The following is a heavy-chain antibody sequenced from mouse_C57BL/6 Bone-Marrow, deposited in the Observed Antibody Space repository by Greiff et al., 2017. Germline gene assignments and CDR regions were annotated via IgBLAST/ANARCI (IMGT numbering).Heavy chain of an antibody. J-gene: IGHJ4*01. CDR1: GYTFTNYW. D-gene: IGHD2-4*01. Sequence: VQLQQPGAELVKPGASVKLSCKASGYTFTNYWMHWVKQRPGQGLEWIGMMHPNGGSPDYNEKFKSEATLSVDKSSRTAYMELSSLTSEDSAVYYWARSYDYDDYTMDYWGQGTSVNGSS. V-gene: IGHV1-64*01. CDR3: ARSYDYDDYTMDY. CDR2: MHPNGGSP.